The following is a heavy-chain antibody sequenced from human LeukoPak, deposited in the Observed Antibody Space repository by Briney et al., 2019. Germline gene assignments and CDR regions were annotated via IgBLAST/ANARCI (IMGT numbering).Heavy chain of an antibody. Sequence: GGSLRLSCAASGLSISNDWMSWVRQAPGKGLEWVARVKSKSAGETTDYAAPVKGRFTISRDDSKNTLYLQMNSLKTEDTAVYYCTLIQGWGSGSYYRDFWGQGTLVTVS. CDR3: TLIQGWGSGSYYRDF. V-gene: IGHV3-15*01. J-gene: IGHJ4*02. D-gene: IGHD3-10*01. CDR2: VKSKSAGETT. CDR1: GLSISNDW.